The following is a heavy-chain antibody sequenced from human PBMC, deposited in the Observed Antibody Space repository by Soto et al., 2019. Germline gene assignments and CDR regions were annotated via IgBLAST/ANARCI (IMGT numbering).Heavy chain of an antibody. CDR1: AFTLCSYL. CDR3: ARDLFEAARRGEYAFDI. Sequence: PGGSPRISFSAPAFTLCSYLMGWVRPAPGEGLEWVANIKQDGSEKYYVDSVKGRFTISRDNAKNSLYLQMNSLRAEDTAVYYCARDLFEAARRGEYAFDIWGQGTMVTV. V-gene: IGHV3-7*03. D-gene: IGHD3-16*01. CDR2: IKQDGSEK. J-gene: IGHJ3*02.